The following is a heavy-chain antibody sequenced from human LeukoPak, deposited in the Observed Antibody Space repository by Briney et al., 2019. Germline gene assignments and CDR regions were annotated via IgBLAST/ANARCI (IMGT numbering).Heavy chain of an antibody. J-gene: IGHJ4*02. Sequence: GGSLRLSCAASGFTFSNHGMNWVRQAPGMGLEWVSGIGPSGTRTYYADSVKGRFAIPRDNSRNTVYLQMNSLRADDTAVYYCAKDHRRYSSGLADFDYWGQGTLVTVSS. CDR2: IGPSGTRT. D-gene: IGHD6-19*01. CDR1: GFTFSNHG. V-gene: IGHV3-23*01. CDR3: AKDHRRYSSGLADFDY.